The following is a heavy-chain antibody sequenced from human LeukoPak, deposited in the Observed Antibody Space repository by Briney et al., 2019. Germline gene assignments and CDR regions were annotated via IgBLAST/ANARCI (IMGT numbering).Heavy chain of an antibody. CDR3: ARDFPVRQLTGHKDYFDY. CDR1: GASISSYS. Sequence: PSEALSLTCTVSGASISSYSWSWIRQPAGKGLEWIGRIFRSGSTNYDPSFSSRIALSLDTSKSQFSLRLNSVTAADTAVYFCARDFPVRQLTGHKDYFDYWGQGALVTVSS. J-gene: IGHJ4*02. CDR2: IFRSGST. D-gene: IGHD3-9*01. V-gene: IGHV4-4*07.